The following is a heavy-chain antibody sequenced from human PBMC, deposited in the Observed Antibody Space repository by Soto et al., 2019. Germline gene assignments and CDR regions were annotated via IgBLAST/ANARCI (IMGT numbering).Heavy chain of an antibody. CDR3: ATAPRRWRQLWPEAYYGMDG. Sequence: ASVNGSCTASGYTFTVYYMHWVLQAPGQGLEWMGWINPNSGGTNYAQKFQGWVTMTRDTSISTAYMELSRLRSDDTAVYYCATAPRRWRQLWPEAYYGMDGWGKGTKVTVYS. J-gene: IGHJ6*04. D-gene: IGHD5-18*01. CDR1: GYTFTVYY. V-gene: IGHV1-2*04. CDR2: INPNSGGT.